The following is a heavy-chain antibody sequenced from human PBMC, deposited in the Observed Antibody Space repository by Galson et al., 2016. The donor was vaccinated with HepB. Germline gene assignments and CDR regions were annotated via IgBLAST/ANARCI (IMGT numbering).Heavy chain of an antibody. V-gene: IGHV4-31*03. CDR1: AGSISSGGYY. J-gene: IGHJ3*02. Sequence: TLSLTCSVSAGSISSGGYYWSWIRQHPGKGLEWIGYINHSVTTYYNPSLSSRAAISVDTSKNQFSLEVSSVTAADTAVYYCARVSGNAFDIWGHGTMVTVSS. CDR3: ARVSGNAFDI. CDR2: INHSVTT.